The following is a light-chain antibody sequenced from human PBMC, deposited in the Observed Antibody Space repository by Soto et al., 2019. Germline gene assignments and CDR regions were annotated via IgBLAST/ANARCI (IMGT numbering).Light chain of an antibody. V-gene: IGKV1-5*03. CDR3: QQYENYWT. J-gene: IGKJ1*01. CDR2: KAS. Sequence: DVQMTQSPSTLSASVGDRVTITCRASQSISGWLAWFQQKPGKAPKLLIYKASNLEDGVPTRFSGSGSGTEFTLTISSLQPDDCATYYCQQYENYWTFGQGTKVDI. CDR1: QSISGW.